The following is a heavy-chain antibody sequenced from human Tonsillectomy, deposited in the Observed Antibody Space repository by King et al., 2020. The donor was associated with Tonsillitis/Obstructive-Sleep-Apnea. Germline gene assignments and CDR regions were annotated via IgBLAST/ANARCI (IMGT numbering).Heavy chain of an antibody. V-gene: IGHV5-51*01. CDR2: IYPGDSNT. D-gene: IGHD2-2*01. CDR1: GYSFTNSW. Sequence: VQLVESGAEVKKPGESLKISCKGFGYSFTNSWIGWVRQMPGKGLEWMGIIYPGDSNTRYSPSFQGQVTMSADKSISTAYLQWSSLKASDTAIYYCASGYCINTRCYATFDLWGQGTLVTVAS. CDR3: ASGYCINTRCYATFDL. J-gene: IGHJ4*02.